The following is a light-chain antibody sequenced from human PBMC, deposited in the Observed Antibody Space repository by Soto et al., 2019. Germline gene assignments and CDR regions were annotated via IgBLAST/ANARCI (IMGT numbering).Light chain of an antibody. J-gene: IGKJ1*01. CDR1: QRVSSSY. V-gene: IGKV3-20*01. Sequence: EIVLTQSPGTLSLSPGERATLSCRASQRVSSSYLAWYQQKPGQAPRLLIYGASTRATGIPARFSGSGSGTGFTLTISRLEPEDFALYYCQQYGRSPTTFGQGTKVDIK. CDR2: GAS. CDR3: QQYGRSPTT.